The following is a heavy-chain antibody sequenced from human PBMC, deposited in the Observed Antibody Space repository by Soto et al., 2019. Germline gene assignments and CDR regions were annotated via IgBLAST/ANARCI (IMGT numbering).Heavy chain of an antibody. CDR2: INVINGNA. D-gene: IGHD6-19*01. CDR1: GYTFTSYD. Sequence: ASVKVSCKASGYTFTSYDMHWVRQAPGQRLEWMGRINVINGNAYYSQRFQGRATFTRDTSASTGYMELSSLISGDTAVYYCVVSSGGWAFHYWGQGTVVTVSS. CDR3: VVSSGGWAFHY. V-gene: IGHV1-3*01. J-gene: IGHJ4*02.